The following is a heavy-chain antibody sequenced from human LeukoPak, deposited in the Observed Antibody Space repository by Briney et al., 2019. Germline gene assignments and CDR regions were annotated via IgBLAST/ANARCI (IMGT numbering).Heavy chain of an antibody. J-gene: IGHJ4*02. CDR2: IRSKAYGGTT. Sequence: GGSLRLSCTASGFTFGDYAMSWLRQAPGKGLEWVGFIRSKAYGGTTEYAASVKGRFTISRDDSKSIAYLQMNSLKTEDTAVYYCTRGAVEMATIEFDYWGQGTLVTVSS. V-gene: IGHV3-49*03. CDR1: GFTFGDYA. CDR3: TRGAVEMATIEFDY. D-gene: IGHD5-24*01.